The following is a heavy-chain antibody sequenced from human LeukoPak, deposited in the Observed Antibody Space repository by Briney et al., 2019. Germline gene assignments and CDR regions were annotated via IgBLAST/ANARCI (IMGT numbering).Heavy chain of an antibody. Sequence: GGALRLSCVASGFAFTDTWMTWVRPAPGKGLERVGRIKTNADAGNADYVVPVKGRFTISRDHSKDTLYLQMNSLQTEDTAVYYRTTTANSAYYYDSSGFYGAFDIWGQGTRVTVSS. D-gene: IGHD3-22*01. V-gene: IGHV3-15*01. CDR1: GFAFTDTW. CDR2: IKTNADAGNA. CDR3: TTTANSAYYYDSSGFYGAFDI. J-gene: IGHJ3*02.